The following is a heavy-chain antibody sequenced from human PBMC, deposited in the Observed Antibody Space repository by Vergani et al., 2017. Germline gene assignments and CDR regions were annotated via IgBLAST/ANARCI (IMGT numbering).Heavy chain of an antibody. V-gene: IGHV3-9*01. CDR3: PKDSHCSSTSCYGGIDY. J-gene: IGHJ4*02. CDR1: GFTFDDYA. CDR2: ISWNSGSI. Sequence: EVQLVESGGGLVQPGRSLRLSCAASGFTFDDYAMHWVRQAPGKGLEWVSGISWNSGSIGYADSVKGRFTISRDNAKNSLYLQMNSLRAEDTALYYCPKDSHCSSTSCYGGIDYWGQGTLVTVSS. D-gene: IGHD2-2*01.